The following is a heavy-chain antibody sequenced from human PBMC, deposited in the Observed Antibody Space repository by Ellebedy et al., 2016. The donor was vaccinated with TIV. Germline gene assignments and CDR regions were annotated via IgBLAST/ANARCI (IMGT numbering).Heavy chain of an antibody. CDR3: ARFVAGDYKDY. CDR2: SSGYNGNT. D-gene: IGHD4-17*01. Sequence: AASVKVSCKASGYTFTNYGISWVRQAPGQGLQWMGWSSGYNGNTYSAQKLQGRVTMTTDTSTSTAYMELRRLRSDDTAVYYCARFVAGDYKDYWGQGSLVTVSS. V-gene: IGHV1-18*04. CDR1: GYTFTNYG. J-gene: IGHJ4*02.